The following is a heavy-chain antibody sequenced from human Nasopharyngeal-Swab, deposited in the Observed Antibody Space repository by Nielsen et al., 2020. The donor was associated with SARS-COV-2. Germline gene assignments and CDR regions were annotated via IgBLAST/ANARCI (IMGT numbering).Heavy chain of an antibody. Sequence: SETLSLTCTVSGGSISSGGYYWSWIRQHPGKGLEWIGYIYYSGSTYYNPSLKSRVTISVDTSQNQFSLKLSSVTAADTAVYYCARQWGITMIVVATPQYIDYWGQGTLVTVSS. CDR2: IYYSGST. CDR1: GGSISSGGYY. J-gene: IGHJ4*02. V-gene: IGHV4-31*03. D-gene: IGHD3-22*01. CDR3: ARQWGITMIVVATPQYIDY.